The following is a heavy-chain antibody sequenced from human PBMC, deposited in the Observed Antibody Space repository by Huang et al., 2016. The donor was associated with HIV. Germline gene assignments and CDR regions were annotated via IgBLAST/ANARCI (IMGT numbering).Heavy chain of an antibody. Sequence: QAQLMQSGPEVKKPGASVKVSCKTSGYSFTDYGITWVRQAPGQGPEWVGWIRAFNGETEIAKRLQGRVTLTTDTSTSMAYMELRSLRFDDTAVYFCARDPKYHRIGYYRQRRGIDVWGQGTMVSVSS. CDR2: IRAFNGET. V-gene: IGHV1-18*01. CDR1: GYSFTDYG. CDR3: ARDPKYHRIGYYRQRRGIDV. J-gene: IGHJ3*01. D-gene: IGHD3-22*01.